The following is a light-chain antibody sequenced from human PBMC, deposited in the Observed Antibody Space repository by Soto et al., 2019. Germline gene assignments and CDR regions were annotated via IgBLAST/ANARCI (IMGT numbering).Light chain of an antibody. J-gene: IGLJ1*01. V-gene: IGLV2-14*01. Sequence: QSVLTQPASVSGSPGQSITISCTGTSSDVGGYNYVSWYQQHPGKAPKFMIYDVSNRPSGVSTRFSGSKSGNTASLTISGLQAEDVADYYCASYTISNTCQNVFVPGTKVTV. CDR3: ASYTISNTCQNV. CDR1: SSDVGGYNY. CDR2: DVS.